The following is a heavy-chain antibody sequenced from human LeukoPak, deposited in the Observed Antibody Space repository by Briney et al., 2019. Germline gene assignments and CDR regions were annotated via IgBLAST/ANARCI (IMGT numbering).Heavy chain of an antibody. CDR2: IYHSGST. J-gene: IGHJ4*02. D-gene: IGHD1-26*01. V-gene: IGHV4-4*02. CDR1: GGSISSSNW. Sequence: SETLSLTCAVSGGSISSSNWWSWVRQPPEKGLEWIGEIYHSGSTNYNPSLKSRVTISVDKSKNQFSLNLSSVTAADTAVYYCARGLGGSYPPDSSHFDYWGQGTLVTVSS. CDR3: ARGLGGSYPPDSSHFDY.